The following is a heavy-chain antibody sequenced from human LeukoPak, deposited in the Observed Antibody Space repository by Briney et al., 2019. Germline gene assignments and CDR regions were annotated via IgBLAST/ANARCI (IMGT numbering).Heavy chain of an antibody. CDR2: INPNSGGT. D-gene: IGHD6-13*01. J-gene: IGHJ6*03. Sequence: ASVKVSCKASGYTFTSYGINWVRQATGQGLEWMGWINPNSGGTNYAQKFQGRVTMTRDTSISTAYMELSRLRSDDTAVYYCARDPRGSSSWNYYYYMDVWGKGTTVTVSS. CDR1: GYTFTSYG. CDR3: ARDPRGSSSWNYYYYMDV. V-gene: IGHV1-2*02.